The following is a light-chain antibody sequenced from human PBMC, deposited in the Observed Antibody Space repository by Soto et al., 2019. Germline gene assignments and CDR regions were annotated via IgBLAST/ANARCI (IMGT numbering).Light chain of an antibody. CDR2: GAS. J-gene: IGKJ1*01. CDR1: ETVATN. Sequence: EVVMTQSPATLSVSPGERATLSCRASETVATNLAWYQQKPGQAPRLLVYGASTKATDMPGRFSGRGSGTEFTLTINNLQSEDFAVYYCQQYRNWPRTFGQGTKVEIK. V-gene: IGKV3-15*01. CDR3: QQYRNWPRT.